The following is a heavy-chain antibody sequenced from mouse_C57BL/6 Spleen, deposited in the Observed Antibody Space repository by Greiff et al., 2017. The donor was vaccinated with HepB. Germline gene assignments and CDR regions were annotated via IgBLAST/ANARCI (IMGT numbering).Heavy chain of an antibody. V-gene: IGHV1-26*01. Sequence: VQLQQSGPELVKPGASVKISCKASGYTFTDYYMNWVKQSHGKSLEWIGDINPNNGGTSYNQKFKGKATLTVDKSSSTAYMELRSLTSEDSAVYYCARRARYYGSSYGYWGQGTTLTVSS. J-gene: IGHJ2*01. CDR2: INPNNGGT. CDR3: ARRARYYGSSYGY. CDR1: GYTFTDYY. D-gene: IGHD1-1*01.